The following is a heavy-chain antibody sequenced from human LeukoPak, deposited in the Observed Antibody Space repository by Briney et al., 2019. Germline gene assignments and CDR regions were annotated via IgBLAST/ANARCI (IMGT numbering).Heavy chain of an antibody. CDR2: INTDGSST. CDR1: GFTFSNSW. J-gene: IGHJ4*02. CDR3: ARPLYGSGSYYKD. V-gene: IGHV3-74*01. Sequence: GGSLRLSCAASGFTFSNSWMYWVRQAPEKGLVWVPRINTDGSSTSYADSVKSRFTISRDNAKNTLYLQMNSLRAEDTTVYYCARPLYGSGSYYKDWGQGTLVTVSS. D-gene: IGHD3-10*01.